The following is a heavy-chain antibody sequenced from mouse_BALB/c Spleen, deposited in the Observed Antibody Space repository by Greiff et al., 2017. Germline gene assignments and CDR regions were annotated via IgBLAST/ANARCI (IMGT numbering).Heavy chain of an antibody. CDR3: ARVPSTMITTYYFDY. J-gene: IGHJ2*01. D-gene: IGHD2-4*01. Sequence: DVHLVESGGGLVKPGGSLKLSCAASGFTFSSYAMSWVRQTPEKRLEWVASISSGGSTYYPDSVKGRFTISRDNARNILYLQMSSLRSEDTAMYYCARVPSTMITTYYFDYWGQGTTLTVSS. CDR1: GFTFSSYA. V-gene: IGHV5-6-5*01. CDR2: ISSGGST.